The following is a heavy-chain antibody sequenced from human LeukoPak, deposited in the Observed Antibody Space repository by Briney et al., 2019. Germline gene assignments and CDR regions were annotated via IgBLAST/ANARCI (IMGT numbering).Heavy chain of an antibody. CDR3: ARDSTYYYDSSGYHSLDY. CDR2: IIPIFGTA. Sequence: SVKVSCKASGGTFISYAISWVRQAPGQGLEWMGGIIPIFGTANYAQKFQGRVTITADKSTSTAYMELSSLRSEDTAVYYCARDSTYYYDSSGYHSLDYWGQGTLVTVSS. D-gene: IGHD3-22*01. J-gene: IGHJ4*02. CDR1: GGTFISYA. V-gene: IGHV1-69*06.